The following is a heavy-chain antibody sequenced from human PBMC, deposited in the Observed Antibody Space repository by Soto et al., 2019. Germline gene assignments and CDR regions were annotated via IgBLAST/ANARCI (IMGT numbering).Heavy chain of an antibody. CDR1: GGSISSYY. V-gene: IGHV4-59*08. J-gene: IGHJ3*02. D-gene: IGHD3-10*01. CDR2: IYYSGST. Sequence: PSETLSLTCTVSGGSISSYYWSWIRQPPGKGLEWIGYIYYSGSTNYNPSLKSRVTISVDTSKNQFSLKLSSVTAADTAVYYCARRLVVRGVIYAFDIWGQGTMVTVSS. CDR3: ARRLVVRGVIYAFDI.